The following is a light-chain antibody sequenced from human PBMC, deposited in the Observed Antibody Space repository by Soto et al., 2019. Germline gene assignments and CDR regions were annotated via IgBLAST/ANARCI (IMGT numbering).Light chain of an antibody. CDR1: HDIRRD. CDR2: GSS. V-gene: IGKV1-6*01. J-gene: IGKJ1*01. CDR3: LQDFDHPWT. Sequence: AIQLTQSPSSLSASVGDSVTITCRASHDIRRDLAWFQQRPGKAPKILIYGSSDLQSGVPSRFSGSGSGTDFSLTIISLQPEDFATYFCLQDFDHPWTFGQGTKVDIK.